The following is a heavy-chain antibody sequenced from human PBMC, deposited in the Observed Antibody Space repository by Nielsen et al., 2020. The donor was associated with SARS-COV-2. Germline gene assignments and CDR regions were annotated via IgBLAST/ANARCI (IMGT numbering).Heavy chain of an antibody. V-gene: IGHV1-2*06. D-gene: IGHD6-13*01. CDR1: GYTFTGYY. J-gene: IGHJ6*03. CDR3: ARDRIAAAGTRYYYMDV. Sequence: ASVKVSCKASGYTFTGYYMHWVRQAPGQGLEWMGRINPNSGGTNYAQKFQGRATMTRDTSISTAYMELSRLRSDDTAVYYCARDRIAAAGTRYYYMDVWGKGTTVTVSS. CDR2: INPNSGGT.